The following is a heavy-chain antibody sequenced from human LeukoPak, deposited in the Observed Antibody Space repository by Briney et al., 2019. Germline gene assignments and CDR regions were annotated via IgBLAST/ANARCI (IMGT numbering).Heavy chain of an antibody. Sequence: GGSLRLSCAASGFTFSSYAMHWVRQAPGKGLEWVAVISYDGSNKYYADSVKGRFTISRDNSKNTLYLQMNSLRAEDTAVYYCARERRGSGDWGQGTLVTVSS. V-gene: IGHV3-30-3*01. CDR1: GFTFSSYA. CDR2: ISYDGSNK. J-gene: IGHJ4*02. CDR3: ARERRGSGD. D-gene: IGHD3-10*01.